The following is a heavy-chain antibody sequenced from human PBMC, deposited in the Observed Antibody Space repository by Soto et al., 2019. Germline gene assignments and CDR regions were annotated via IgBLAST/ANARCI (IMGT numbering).Heavy chain of an antibody. CDR1: GYTFTIHA. V-gene: IGHV1-3*01. J-gene: IGHJ4*02. CDR3: ARGFYGSADY. D-gene: IGHD3-10*01. Sequence: ASVKVSCKASGYTFTIHAIHWVRQAPGQGLEWMGWINGGDGKTEYSQKLQGRVTLTRDTSTTTVYMDLNTLTSEDTAVYYCARGFYGSADYWGQGTLVTSPQ. CDR2: INGGDGKT.